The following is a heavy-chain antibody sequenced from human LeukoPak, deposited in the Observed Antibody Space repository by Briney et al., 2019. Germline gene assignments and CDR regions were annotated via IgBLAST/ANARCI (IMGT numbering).Heavy chain of an antibody. V-gene: IGHV4-34*01. CDR1: GGSFSGYY. CDR2: IYYSGST. D-gene: IGHD2-8*01. Sequence: SETLFPTCAVYGGSFSGYYWSWIRQPPGKGLEWIGSIYYSGSTWYNPSLKSRVTVSADTSKNQFSLKLTSVTAADTAVYYCARDRACSNGICSYFDYWGQGTVVTVSS. J-gene: IGHJ4*02. CDR3: ARDRACSNGICSYFDY.